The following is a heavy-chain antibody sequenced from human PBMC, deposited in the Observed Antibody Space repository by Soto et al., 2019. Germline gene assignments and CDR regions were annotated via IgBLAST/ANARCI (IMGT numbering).Heavy chain of an antibody. Sequence: ASVKVSCKASGYTFTGYYMHWVRQAPGQGLEWMGWINPNSGGTNYAQKFQGRVTMTRDTSISTAYMELSRLRSDDTAVYYCAREFFSSWYAEFNWFDPWGEGTLVTVSS. V-gene: IGHV1-2*02. D-gene: IGHD6-13*01. CDR3: AREFFSSWYAEFNWFDP. J-gene: IGHJ5*02. CDR2: INPNSGGT. CDR1: GYTFTGYY.